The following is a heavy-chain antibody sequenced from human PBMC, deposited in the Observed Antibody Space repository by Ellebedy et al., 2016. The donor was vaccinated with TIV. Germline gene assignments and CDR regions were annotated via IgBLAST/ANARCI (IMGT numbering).Heavy chain of an antibody. CDR3: ARESNYAEGYYYYGMDV. Sequence: SVKVSXXASGGTFSSYAISWVRQAPGQGLEWMGGIIPIFGTANYAQKFQGRVTITADESTSTAYMELSSLRSEDTAVYYCARESNYAEGYYYYGMDVWGQGTTVTVSS. CDR2: IIPIFGTA. V-gene: IGHV1-69*13. CDR1: GGTFSSYA. J-gene: IGHJ6*02. D-gene: IGHD4-11*01.